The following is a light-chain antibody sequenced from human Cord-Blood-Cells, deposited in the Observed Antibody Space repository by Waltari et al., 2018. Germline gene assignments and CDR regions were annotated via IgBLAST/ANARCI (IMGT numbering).Light chain of an antibody. CDR1: QSVSSN. J-gene: IGKJ2*01. Sequence: EIVRTQSPATLSVSPGGRAPLSCRASQSVSSNLAWYQQKPGQPPRLLIYGASTRATGIPARFSGSGSGTEFTLTISSLQSEDFAVYYCQQYNNWPYTFGQGTKLEIK. V-gene: IGKV3-15*01. CDR3: QQYNNWPYT. CDR2: GAS.